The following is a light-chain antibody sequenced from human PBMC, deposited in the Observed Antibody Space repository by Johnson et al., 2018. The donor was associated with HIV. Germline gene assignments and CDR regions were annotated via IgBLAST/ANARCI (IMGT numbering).Light chain of an antibody. CDR3: GTWDSSLSAGV. J-gene: IGLJ1*01. CDR2: DND. Sequence: QPVLTQPPSVSAAPGQKVTISCSGSSSNIGNNYVSWYQQLPGTAPKLLIYDNDKRPSGIPDRFSGSKSGTSATLGITGLQTGDEADYYCGTWDSSLSAGVFGTGTKVTFL. V-gene: IGLV1-51*01. CDR1: SSNIGNNY.